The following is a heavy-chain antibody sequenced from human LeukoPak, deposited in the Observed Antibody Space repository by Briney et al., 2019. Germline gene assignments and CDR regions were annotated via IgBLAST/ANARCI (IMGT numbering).Heavy chain of an antibody. V-gene: IGHV3-23*01. J-gene: IGHJ4*02. Sequence: PGGSLRLSCAASGFTLVNYVMTWVRQAPGKGLEWVSSISGSDGTTFYADSVKGRFTISRDNSKNTLYLQMNSLRSEDTAVYYCAKVRLSYDFWSGYEAPFDYWGQGTLVTVSS. CDR2: ISGSDGTT. CDR3: AKVRLSYDFWSGYEAPFDY. CDR1: GFTLVNYV. D-gene: IGHD3-3*01.